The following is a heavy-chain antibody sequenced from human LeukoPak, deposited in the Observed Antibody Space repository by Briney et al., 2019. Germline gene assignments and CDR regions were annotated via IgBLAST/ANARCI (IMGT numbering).Heavy chain of an antibody. D-gene: IGHD3-9*01. CDR1: GGSISSYY. J-gene: IGHJ6*02. V-gene: IGHV4-59*01. Sequence: KPAETLSLTCTVSGGSISSYYWSWIRQPPGKGLEWIGYIYYGGSTNYNPSLKSRVTISVDTSKNQFSLKLSSVTAADTAVYYCASSILTGYFKTYYYYGMDVWGQGTTVTVSS. CDR2: IYYGGST. CDR3: ASSILTGYFKTYYYYGMDV.